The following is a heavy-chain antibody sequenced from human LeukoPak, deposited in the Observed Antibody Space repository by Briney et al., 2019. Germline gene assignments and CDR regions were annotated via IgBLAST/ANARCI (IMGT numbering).Heavy chain of an antibody. CDR2: IKQDGTEI. CDR1: GFTFSNHW. CDR3: GRDPDS. J-gene: IGHJ4*02. V-gene: IGHV3-7*05. Sequence: GGSLRLSCVASGFTFSNHWMSWVRQAPGRELEWVATIKQDGTEIYYVDSVKGRFTISRDNAKSSVFLQMNSLRAEDTAVYYCGRDPDSWGQGTLVTVSS.